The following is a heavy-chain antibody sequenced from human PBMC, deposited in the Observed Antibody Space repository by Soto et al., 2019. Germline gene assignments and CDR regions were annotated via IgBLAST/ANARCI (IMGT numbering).Heavy chain of an antibody. J-gene: IGHJ6*02. CDR3: ARTPGVPAAHYYHYGMDV. D-gene: IGHD2-2*01. CDR1: GGTFSSDA. CDR2: IIPIFGTA. V-gene: IGHV1-69*06. Sequence: SVKVSGKASGGTFSSDAISWVRQAPGQGLEWMGGIIPIFGTANYAQKFQGRVTITADKSTSTAYMELSSLRSEDTAVYYCARTPGVPAAHYYHYGMDVWGQGTTVIVSS.